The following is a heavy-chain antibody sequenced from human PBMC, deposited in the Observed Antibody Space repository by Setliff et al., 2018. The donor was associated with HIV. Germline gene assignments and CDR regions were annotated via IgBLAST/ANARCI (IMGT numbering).Heavy chain of an antibody. CDR1: GFTFTNYW. V-gene: IGHV3-7*01. Sequence: GSLRLSCAASGFTFTNYWMAWIRQAPGRGLEWAAIISNDGGREYYVDSVKGRFTISRDNAKSSLYLQMDSLRVEDTSVYYCWSGYTSGRWGQGTLVTVSS. J-gene: IGHJ4*02. CDR3: WSGYTSGR. D-gene: IGHD6-19*01. CDR2: ISNDGGRE.